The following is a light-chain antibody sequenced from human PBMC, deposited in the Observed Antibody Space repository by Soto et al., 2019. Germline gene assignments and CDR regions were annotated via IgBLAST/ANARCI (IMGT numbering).Light chain of an antibody. CDR3: QQRTNWPGIT. CDR1: QSVDSN. J-gene: IGKJ5*01. V-gene: IGKV3-15*01. Sequence: EIVRTQSPATLSVSPGERATLSCRASQSVDSNLAWYQQKPGQSPRLLIYGASTRATGIPARFSGSGSGTDFILTISSLEPEDFAVYYCQQRTNWPGITFGQGTRLAIK. CDR2: GAS.